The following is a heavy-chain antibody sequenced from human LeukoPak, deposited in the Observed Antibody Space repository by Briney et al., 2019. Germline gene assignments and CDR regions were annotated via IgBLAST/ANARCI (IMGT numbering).Heavy chain of an antibody. J-gene: IGHJ6*03. CDR2: CYYSGST. CDR1: GGSIISSGYF. D-gene: IGHD1-26*01. V-gene: IGHV4-39*01. CDR3: ARARPGGSYYMDV. Sequence: PSETLSLTCTVSGGSIISSGYFWGWIRQPPGKGLEWIGSCYYSGSTYYNPSLKSRITISVDTSKNQFSLKVFSVTAADTATYYCARARPGGSYYMDVWGKGTTVTVSS.